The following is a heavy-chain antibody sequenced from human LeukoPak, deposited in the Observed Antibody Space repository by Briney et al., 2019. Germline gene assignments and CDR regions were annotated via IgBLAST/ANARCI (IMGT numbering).Heavy chain of an antibody. Sequence: PGGSLRLSCAASGLTFSTVGMSWIRQSPGKGLEWVSAISGSASGHIPNYADSVKGRFTISRDNYKNTLFLQMNSLRAEDTAVYYGARDPPAGCSSTSCGGAEYFQHWGQGTLVTVSS. CDR3: ARDPPAGCSSTSCGGAEYFQH. V-gene: IGHV3-23*01. D-gene: IGHD2-2*01. CDR2: ISGSASGH. CDR1: GLTFSTVG. J-gene: IGHJ1*01.